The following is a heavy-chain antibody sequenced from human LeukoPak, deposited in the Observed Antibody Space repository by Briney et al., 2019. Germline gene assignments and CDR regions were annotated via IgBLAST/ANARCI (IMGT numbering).Heavy chain of an antibody. D-gene: IGHD3-22*01. CDR1: GGTFSSYA. J-gene: IGHJ3*02. Sequence: SVTVSCTASGGTFSSYAISWVRQAPGQGLEWMGGIIPIFGTANYAQKFQGRVTITADESTSTAYMELSSLRSEDTAVYYCATYYYDSSGYYWGHAFDIWGQGTMVTVSS. CDR3: ATYYYDSSGYYWGHAFDI. CDR2: IIPIFGTA. V-gene: IGHV1-69*01.